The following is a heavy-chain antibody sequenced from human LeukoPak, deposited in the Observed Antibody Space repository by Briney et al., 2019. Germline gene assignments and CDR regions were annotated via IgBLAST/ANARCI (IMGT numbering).Heavy chain of an antibody. D-gene: IGHD3-3*01. Sequence: PSQTLSLTCTVSGGSISSGDYYWSWIRQPPGKGLEWIGYIYYSGSTYYNPSLKSRVTISVDTSQNQFSLKLSSVTAADTAVYYCARAKSNFWSGYSYYYYMDVWGKGTTVTVSS. V-gene: IGHV4-30-4*08. CDR1: GGSISSGDYY. CDR2: IYYSGST. J-gene: IGHJ6*03. CDR3: ARAKSNFWSGYSYYYYMDV.